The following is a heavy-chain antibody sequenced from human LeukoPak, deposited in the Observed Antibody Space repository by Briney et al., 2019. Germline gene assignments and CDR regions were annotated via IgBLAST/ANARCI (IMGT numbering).Heavy chain of an antibody. CDR3: AKRVRYSSSWYYFDY. J-gene: IGHJ4*02. CDR1: GFTFSSYA. Sequence: GGSLRLSCAASGFTFSSYAMSWVRQAPGKGLEWVSAISGSGGSTYYADSVKGRFTISGDNSKNTLYLQMNSLRAEDTAVYYCAKRVRYSSSWYYFDYWGQGTLVTVSS. D-gene: IGHD6-13*01. V-gene: IGHV3-23*01. CDR2: ISGSGGST.